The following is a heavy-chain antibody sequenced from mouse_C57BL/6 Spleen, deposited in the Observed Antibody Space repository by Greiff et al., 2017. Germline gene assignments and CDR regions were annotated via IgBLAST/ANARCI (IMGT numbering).Heavy chain of an antibody. V-gene: IGHV1-62-2*01. J-gene: IGHJ3*01. CDR2: FYPGSGSI. CDR1: GYTFTEYT. Sequence: QVQLQQSGAELVKPGASVKLSCKASGYTFTEYTIHWVKQRSGQGLEWIGWFYPGSGSIKYNEKFKDKATLTADKSSSTAYMALSRLTSEASAVXYDARVEERSPTTGSRAVFAYWGQGTLVTVSA. D-gene: IGHD1-1*01. CDR3: ARVEERSPTTGSRAVFAY.